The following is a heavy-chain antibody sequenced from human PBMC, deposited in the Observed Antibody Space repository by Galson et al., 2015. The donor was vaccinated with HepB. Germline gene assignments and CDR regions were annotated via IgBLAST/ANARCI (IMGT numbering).Heavy chain of an antibody. Sequence: SLRLSCAASGFTFSSYAMSWVRQAPGKGLEWVSAISGSGGSTYYADSVKDRFTISRDNSKNTLYLQMNSLRAEDTAVYYCAKVIGPPPPTSRKLLWFGERLYYYYGMDVWGQGTTVTVSS. V-gene: IGHV3-23*01. CDR1: GFTFSSYA. J-gene: IGHJ6*02. D-gene: IGHD3-10*01. CDR2: ISGSGGST. CDR3: AKVIGPPPPTSRKLLWFGERLYYYYGMDV.